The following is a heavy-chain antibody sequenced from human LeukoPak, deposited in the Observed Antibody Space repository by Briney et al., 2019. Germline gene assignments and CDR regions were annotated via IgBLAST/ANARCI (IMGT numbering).Heavy chain of an antibody. CDR2: IYWNDDK. D-gene: IGHD3-22*01. V-gene: IGHV2-5*01. CDR1: GFSLSTSGVS. CDR3: AHRLTYYYDSSGFLS. J-gene: IGHJ1*01. Sequence: SGPTLVKPTQTLTLTCTFSGFSLSTSGVSVGWIRQPPGKALEWLALIYWNDDKRYSPSLRTRLTITKDTSKNQVVLTMTNMDPVDTATYYCAHRLTYYYDSSGFLSWGRGTLVTVSS.